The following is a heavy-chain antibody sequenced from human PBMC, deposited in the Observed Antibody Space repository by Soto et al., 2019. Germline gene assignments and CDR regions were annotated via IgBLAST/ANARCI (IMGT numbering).Heavy chain of an antibody. Sequence: SETLSLTCTVSGGSISSSSYYWGWIRKPPGKGLEWIGSIYYSGSTYYNPSLKSRVTISVDTSKNQFSLKLSSVTAADTAVYYCAQLKGAGTDYWGQGTLVTVSS. D-gene: IGHD1-1*01. J-gene: IGHJ4*02. V-gene: IGHV4-39*01. CDR3: AQLKGAGTDY. CDR1: GGSISSSSYY. CDR2: IYYSGST.